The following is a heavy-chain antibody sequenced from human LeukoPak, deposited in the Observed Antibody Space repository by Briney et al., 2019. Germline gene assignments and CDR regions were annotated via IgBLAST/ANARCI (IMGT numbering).Heavy chain of an antibody. CDR1: GFTFSSYA. D-gene: IGHD3-22*01. J-gene: IGHJ5*02. Sequence: GGSLRLSCAASGFTFSSYAMSWVRQAPGKGLEWVSAISGSGGSTYYADSVKGRFTISRDNSKNTLYLQMNSLRAEDTAVYYCAKNNIFLDYYDSSGYYLFDPWGQGTPVTVSS. CDR3: AKNNIFLDYYDSSGYYLFDP. V-gene: IGHV3-23*01. CDR2: ISGSGGST.